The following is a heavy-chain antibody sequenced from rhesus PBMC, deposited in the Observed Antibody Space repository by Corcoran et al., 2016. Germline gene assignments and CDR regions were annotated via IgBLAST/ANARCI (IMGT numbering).Heavy chain of an antibody. V-gene: IGHV3-59*01. CDR2: ISNGRGRK. Sequence: EVQLVESGGGLAKPGGSLRLSCAASGFTFSDYYMHWVRQGSGKGLERVSRISNGRGRKWNERIVKCIFTITSESDKTKLYLQMNSLRAKDTAVYYCARDLRGWGDCQSHYWGQGVLVTVSS. CDR3: ARDLRGWGDCQSHY. D-gene: IGHD3-34*01. J-gene: IGHJ4*01. CDR1: GFTFSDYY.